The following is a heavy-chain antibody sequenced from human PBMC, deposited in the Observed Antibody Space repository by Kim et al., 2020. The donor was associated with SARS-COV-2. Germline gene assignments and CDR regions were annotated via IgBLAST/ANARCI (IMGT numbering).Heavy chain of an antibody. V-gene: IGHV4-59*08. J-gene: IGHJ4*02. CDR2: IYYSGST. CDR1: GGSISSYY. CDR3: ARHGYDYVWGSYRYSDY. D-gene: IGHD3-16*02. Sequence: SETLSLTCTVSGGSISSYYWSWIRQPPGKGLEWIGYIYYSGSTNYNPSLKSRVTISVDTSKNQFSLKLSSVTAADTAVYYCARHGYDYVWGSYRYSDYWGQGTLVTVSS.